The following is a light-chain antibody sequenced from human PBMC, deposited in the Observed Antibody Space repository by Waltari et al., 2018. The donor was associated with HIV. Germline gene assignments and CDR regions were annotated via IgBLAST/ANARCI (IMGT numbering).Light chain of an antibody. Sequence: DIVMTQSPLSLSVTPGEPASISCRSSQSLLHSNGYNYLDWYLQKPGQSPQVLIYLGSNRASGVPDRFIGSGSGTDFLLKISRVEAEDVGVYYCMQPLHTPSITFGQGTRLEIK. CDR2: LGS. CDR3: MQPLHTPSIT. CDR1: QSLLHSNGYNY. J-gene: IGKJ5*01. V-gene: IGKV2-28*01.